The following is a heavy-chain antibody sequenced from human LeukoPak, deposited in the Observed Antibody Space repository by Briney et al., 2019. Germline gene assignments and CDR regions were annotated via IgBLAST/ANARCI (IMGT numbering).Heavy chain of an antibody. D-gene: IGHD3-3*01. CDR1: GFTFSSYA. J-gene: IGHJ4*02. V-gene: IGHV3-30-3*01. CDR3: ARGYLRVFGVVIPYYFDY. CDR2: ISYDGSNK. Sequence: GGSLRLSCAASGFTFSSYAMSWIRQAPGKGLEWVAVISYDGSNKYYADSVKGRFTISRDNSKNTLYLQMNSLRAEDTAVYYCARGYLRVFGVVIPYYFDYWGQGTLVTVSS.